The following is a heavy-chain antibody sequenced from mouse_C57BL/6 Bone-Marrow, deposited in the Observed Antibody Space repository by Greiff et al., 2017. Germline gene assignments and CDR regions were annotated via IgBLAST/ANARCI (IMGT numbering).Heavy chain of an antibody. Sequence: VQLQQSGPELVKPGASVKISCKASGYTFTDYYMNWVKHSHGKSLEWIGDINPNNGGTSYNQKFKGKATLTVDKSSSTAYMELRSLTSEDSAVYDCARLEGLGYWYFDVWGTGTTVTVSS. CDR1: GYTFTDYY. CDR2: INPNNGGT. V-gene: IGHV1-26*01. J-gene: IGHJ1*03. CDR3: ARLEGLGYWYFDV. D-gene: IGHD2-13*01.